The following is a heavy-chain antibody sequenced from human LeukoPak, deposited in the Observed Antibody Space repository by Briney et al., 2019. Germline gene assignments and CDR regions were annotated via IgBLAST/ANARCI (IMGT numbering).Heavy chain of an antibody. CDR2: ISAYNGNT. V-gene: IGHV1-18*01. CDR3: ARGARDTYDNSGYYDP. CDR1: GYTFTSYG. Sequence: ASVKVSCKASGYTFTSYGISWVRQAPGQGLEWMGWISAYNGNTNYAQKLQGRVTMTTDTSTSTAYMELRSLRSDDTAVYYCARGARDTYDNSGYYDPWGQGTLVTVSS. D-gene: IGHD3-22*01. J-gene: IGHJ5*02.